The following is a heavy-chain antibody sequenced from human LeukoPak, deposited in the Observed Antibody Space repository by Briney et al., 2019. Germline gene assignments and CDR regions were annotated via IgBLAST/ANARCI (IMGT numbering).Heavy chain of an antibody. CDR1: GGSISGYY. CDR3: ARGALDTKTRFDY. D-gene: IGHD5-18*01. Sequence: SETLSLTCTVPGGSISGYYWSWIRQPPGKGLEWIGYIYYSGSTKYNPSLKSRVTISVDASKNQFSLRLSSLTAADTAVYYCARGALDTKTRFDYWGPGTLVTVSS. V-gene: IGHV4-59*01. J-gene: IGHJ4*02. CDR2: IYYSGST.